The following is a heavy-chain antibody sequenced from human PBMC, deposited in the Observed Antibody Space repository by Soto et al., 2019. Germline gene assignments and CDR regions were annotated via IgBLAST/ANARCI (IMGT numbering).Heavy chain of an antibody. J-gene: IGHJ4*02. Sequence: GGLLRLPWAASGGTFISYSRNWVRQAPGKGLEWVSYISSSSSTIYYADSVKGRFTISRDNAKNSLYLQMNSLRAEDTAVYYCARDLGGYCSGGSCYGPFDYWGQGTLVTVSS. CDR2: ISSSSSTI. CDR3: ARDLGGYCSGGSCYGPFDY. CDR1: GGTFISYS. D-gene: IGHD2-15*01. V-gene: IGHV3-48*01.